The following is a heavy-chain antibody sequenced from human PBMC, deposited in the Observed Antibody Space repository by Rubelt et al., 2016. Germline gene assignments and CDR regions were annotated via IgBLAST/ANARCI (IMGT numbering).Heavy chain of an antibody. CDR2: VHSSGGT. J-gene: IGHJ5*02. D-gene: IGHD3-10*01. V-gene: IGHV4-59*11. Sequence: QVQLQESGPGLVKPSETLSLNCTVSGGSINSHYWSWIRQPQGKGLEWIGYVHSSGGTDYNPSLKSRVTISVDTSRNQLSLILTSVTAADTAVYYCARGLFLFSGAYPPGLDLWGQGTLVTVSS. CDR3: ARGLFLFSGAYPPGLDL. CDR1: GGSINSHY.